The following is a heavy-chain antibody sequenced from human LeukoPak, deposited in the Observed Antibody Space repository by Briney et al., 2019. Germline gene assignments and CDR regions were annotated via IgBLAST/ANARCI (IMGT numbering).Heavy chain of an antibody. CDR3: ASAAPDSSGYALGY. V-gene: IGHV1-24*01. CDR1: GYTLTELS. J-gene: IGHJ4*02. CDR2: FDPEDGET. D-gene: IGHD3-22*01. Sequence: ASVKVSCKVSGYTLTELSMHWVRQAPGKGLEWMGGFDPEDGETIYAQKFQGRVTMTEDTSTDTAYMELSSLRPEDTAVYYCASAAPDSSGYALGYWGQGTLVTVSS.